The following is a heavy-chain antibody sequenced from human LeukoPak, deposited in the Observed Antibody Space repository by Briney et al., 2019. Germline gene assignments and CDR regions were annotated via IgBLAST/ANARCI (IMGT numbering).Heavy chain of an antibody. D-gene: IGHD6-13*01. Sequence: SETLSLTCTVSGGSISSYYWSWIRQPPGKGLEWIGYIYYSGSTNYNPSLKSRVTISVDTSKNQFSLKLSSVAAADTAVYYCARVSYSSSWYYFGYWGQGTLVTVSS. V-gene: IGHV4-59*01. J-gene: IGHJ4*02. CDR1: GGSISSYY. CDR3: ARVSYSSSWYYFGY. CDR2: IYYSGST.